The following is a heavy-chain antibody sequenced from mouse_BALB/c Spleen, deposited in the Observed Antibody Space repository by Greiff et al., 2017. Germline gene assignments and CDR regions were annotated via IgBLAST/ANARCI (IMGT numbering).Heavy chain of an antibody. CDR1: GYSFTSYW. V-gene: IGHV1-74*01. Sequence: QVQLQQPGAELVRPGASVKLSCTASGYSFTSYWMNWVKQRPGQGLEWIGMIHPSDSDTRLNQKFKDKATLTVDKSSSTAYMQLSSPTSEDAAVYYGARWTYGSAMDYWGQGTTVTVSS. CDR2: IHPSDSDT. CDR3: ARWTYGSAMDY. D-gene: IGHD1-2*01. J-gene: IGHJ4*01.